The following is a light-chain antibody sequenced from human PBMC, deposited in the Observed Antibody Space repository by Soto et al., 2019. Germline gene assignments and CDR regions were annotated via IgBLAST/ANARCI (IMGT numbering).Light chain of an antibody. CDR2: GTS. CDR1: QSISSY. V-gene: IGKV1-39*01. Sequence: DIQMTQSPSSLSASVGHRVTITCRASQSISSYLNWYQQKPGKAPKTMIYGTSTLQSGVPSGFSGSGSGTDFTLTISNLQPEDLATYYCQQSFRTPHTFGPGTKVDI. J-gene: IGKJ3*01. CDR3: QQSFRTPHT.